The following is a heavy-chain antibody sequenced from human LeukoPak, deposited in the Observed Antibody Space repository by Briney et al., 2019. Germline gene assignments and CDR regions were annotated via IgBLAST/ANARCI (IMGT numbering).Heavy chain of an antibody. V-gene: IGHV1-2*06. D-gene: IGHD3-22*01. CDR1: GYTFTGSY. CDR2: INPNNGDT. CDR3: ARAPGSYYDSSGYYYPDY. J-gene: IGHJ4*02. Sequence: GASVKVSCKASGYTFTGSYMHWVRQAPGQGLEWMGRINPNNGDTNYAQKFQGRVTMTRDTSISTAYMELSRLRSDDTAVYYCARAPGSYYDSSGYYYPDYWGQGTLVTVSS.